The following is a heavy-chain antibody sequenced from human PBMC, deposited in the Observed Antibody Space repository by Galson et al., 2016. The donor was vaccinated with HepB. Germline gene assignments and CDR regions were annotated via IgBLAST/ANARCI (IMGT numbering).Heavy chain of an antibody. CDR3: ARLSTSGTYFGY. CDR1: GYTFTNHA. Sequence: SVKVSCKASGYTFTNHAMYWVRQAPGQSLEWMGWINTGKGNTKYSQKFQDRVTITRDTSASTGYMELSNLRSEDTAVYFCARLSTSGTYFGYWGQGVLVTVSS. J-gene: IGHJ4*02. D-gene: IGHD1-26*01. V-gene: IGHV1-3*04. CDR2: INTGKGNT.